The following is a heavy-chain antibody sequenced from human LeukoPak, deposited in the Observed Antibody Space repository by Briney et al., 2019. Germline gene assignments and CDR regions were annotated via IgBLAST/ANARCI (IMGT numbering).Heavy chain of an antibody. Sequence: GRSLRLSCAASGFTFSSYGMHWVRQAPGKGLEWVAVIWYDGSNKYYADSVKGRFTISRDNAKNSLYLQMNSLRAEDTAVYYCASAPRYSYGHYYFDYWGQGTLVTVSS. V-gene: IGHV3-33*03. CDR1: GFTFSSYG. CDR2: IWYDGSNK. D-gene: IGHD5-18*01. J-gene: IGHJ4*02. CDR3: ASAPRYSYGHYYFDY.